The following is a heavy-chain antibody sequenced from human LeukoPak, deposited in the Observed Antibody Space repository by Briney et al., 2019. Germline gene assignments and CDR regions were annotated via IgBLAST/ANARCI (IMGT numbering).Heavy chain of an antibody. D-gene: IGHD2-8*02. Sequence: GESLKISCKGSGYSFSSYWIAWVRQMPGKGLEWMGIIYPGDSDTKYSPSFQGQVTISVDRSSTTAYLQWSSLKASDTAMYYCGRHTHRERFCTGPNCYTKNAFDVWGQGTMVTVSS. J-gene: IGHJ3*01. CDR3: GRHTHRERFCTGPNCYTKNAFDV. CDR2: IYPGDSDT. CDR1: GYSFSSYW. V-gene: IGHV5-51*01.